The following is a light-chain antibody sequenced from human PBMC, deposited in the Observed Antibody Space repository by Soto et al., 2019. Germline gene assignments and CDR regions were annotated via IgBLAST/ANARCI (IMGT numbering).Light chain of an antibody. CDR1: QSISGN. J-gene: IGKJ4*01. CDR2: GAS. CDR3: RQYGYSLGFA. Sequence: EIVMTQSPATLPVSPGEGGTLSCRASQSISGNLAWYQQKPGQAPRLLIYGASTRATGIPDRFSGSGSGIDFTLTISRLEPEDFAVYYCRQYGYSLGFAFGGGTKVDNK. V-gene: IGKV3-20*01.